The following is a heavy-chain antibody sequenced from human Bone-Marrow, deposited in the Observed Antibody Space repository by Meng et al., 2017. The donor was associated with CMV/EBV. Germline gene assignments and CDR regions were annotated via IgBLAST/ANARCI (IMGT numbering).Heavy chain of an antibody. J-gene: IGHJ6*02. V-gene: IGHV4-61*01. Sequence: SETLSLTCTVSGGSVSSGSYYGSWIRQPPGKGLEWIGYIYYSGSTNYNPSLKSRVTISVDTSKNQFSLKLSSVTAADTAVYYCARFRKGYCSSTSCYSYYYYGMDVWGQGTTVTVSS. D-gene: IGHD2-2*02. CDR3: ARFRKGYCSSTSCYSYYYYGMDV. CDR1: GGSVSSGSYY. CDR2: IYYSGST.